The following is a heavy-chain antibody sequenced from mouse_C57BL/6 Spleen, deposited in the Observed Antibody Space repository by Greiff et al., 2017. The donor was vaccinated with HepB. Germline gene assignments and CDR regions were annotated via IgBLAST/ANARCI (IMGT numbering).Heavy chain of an antibody. CDR3: ARDVGLGLDY. J-gene: IGHJ2*01. Sequence: EVNVVESEGGLVQPGSSMKLSCTASGFTFSDYYMAWVRQVPEKGLEWVANINYDGSSTYYLDSLKSRFIISRDNAKNILYLQMSSLKSEDTATYYCARDVGLGLDYWGQGTTLTVSS. CDR2: INYDGSST. V-gene: IGHV5-16*01. CDR1: GFTFSDYY.